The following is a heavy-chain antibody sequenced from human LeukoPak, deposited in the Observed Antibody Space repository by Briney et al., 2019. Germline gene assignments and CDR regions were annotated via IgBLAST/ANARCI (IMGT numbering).Heavy chain of an antibody. J-gene: IGHJ6*04. V-gene: IGHV3-48*03. D-gene: IGHD3-10*02. Sequence: GGSLRLSCEASGFTFSSYEMNWVRQAPGKGLEWVSYISSSGSTTYYADSVKGRFTISRDNAKNSLYLQMNSLRAEDTAVYYCAELGITMIGGVWGKGTTVTISS. CDR1: GFTFSSYE. CDR3: AELGITMIGGV. CDR2: ISSSGSTT.